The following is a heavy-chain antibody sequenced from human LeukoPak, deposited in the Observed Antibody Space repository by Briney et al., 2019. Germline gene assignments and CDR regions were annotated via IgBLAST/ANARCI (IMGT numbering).Heavy chain of an antibody. CDR2: IRYDGSNK. J-gene: IGHJ6*02. V-gene: IGHV3-30*02. Sequence: HSGGSLRLSCAASGFTFSSYGMHWVRQAPGKGLEWVAFIRYDGSNKYYADSAKGRFTTSRDNSKNTLYLQMNSLRAEDTAVYYCARTVSYYYGMDVWGQGTTVTVSS. CDR3: ARTVSYYYGMDV. D-gene: IGHD1-14*01. CDR1: GFTFSSYG.